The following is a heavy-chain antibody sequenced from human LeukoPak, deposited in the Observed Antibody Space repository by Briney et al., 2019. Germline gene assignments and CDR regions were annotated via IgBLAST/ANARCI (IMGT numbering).Heavy chain of an antibody. CDR2: INSDGSSP. J-gene: IGHJ4*02. CDR3: AKGIVAGPVCPFDY. CDR1: GFPFSSNW. V-gene: IGHV3-74*01. Sequence: GGSLRLSCAASGFPFSSNWMHWVRQAPGKGLVWVSRINSDGSSPHYADSVKGRFTISRDNSKNTLYLQMNSLRAEDTAVYYCAKGIVAGPVCPFDYWGQGTLVTVSS. D-gene: IGHD5-12*01.